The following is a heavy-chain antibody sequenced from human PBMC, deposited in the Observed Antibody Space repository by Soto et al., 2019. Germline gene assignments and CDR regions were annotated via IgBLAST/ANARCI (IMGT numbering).Heavy chain of an antibody. Sequence: EVQLVESGGGLVQPGGSLRLSCAASGFTFSSYWMHWVRQAPGKGLVWVSRINSDGSSTSYADSVKGRFTISRDNAKNTLYLQRNSLRAEDTAVYYCARTFGYSYGDYYYYGMDVWGQGTTVTVSS. D-gene: IGHD5-18*01. CDR3: ARTFGYSYGDYYYYGMDV. J-gene: IGHJ6*02. CDR1: GFTFSSYW. V-gene: IGHV3-74*01. CDR2: INSDGSST.